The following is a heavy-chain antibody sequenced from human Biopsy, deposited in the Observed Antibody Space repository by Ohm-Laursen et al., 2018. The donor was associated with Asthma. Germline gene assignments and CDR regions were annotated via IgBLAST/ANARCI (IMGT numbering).Heavy chain of an antibody. CDR2: ISYDGNHK. CDR1: GFMFRSFG. V-gene: IGHV3-30*18. D-gene: IGHD5-12*01. J-gene: IGHJ4*02. Sequence: SLRLSCAASGFMFRSFGMHWVRQAPGKGLEWVAVISYDGNHKFYEDSVKGRFTISRDNSKNTLYLQMNSLRTEDTAVYYCAKRRGHSGDDNDYWGQGTLVIVSS. CDR3: AKRRGHSGDDNDY.